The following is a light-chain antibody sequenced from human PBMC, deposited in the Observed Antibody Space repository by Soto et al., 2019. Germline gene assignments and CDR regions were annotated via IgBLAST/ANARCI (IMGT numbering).Light chain of an antibody. J-gene: IGKJ1*01. CDR2: GAS. Sequence: DIQMTQSPSSLSEFVGDRVTITCRASLAISNYLAWYQQKPGKVPKLLIYGASTLQSGVPSRFAGSGSGTEFSLTITSLQPEDVATYYCQRYNTVPWTFGQGTKVEIK. V-gene: IGKV1-27*01. CDR1: LAISNY. CDR3: QRYNTVPWT.